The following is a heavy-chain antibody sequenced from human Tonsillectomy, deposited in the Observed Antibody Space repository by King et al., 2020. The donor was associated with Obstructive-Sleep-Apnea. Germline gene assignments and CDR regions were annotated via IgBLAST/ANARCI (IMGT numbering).Heavy chain of an antibody. V-gene: IGHV1-46*01. CDR1: GYTFTSYS. D-gene: IGHD6-6*01. J-gene: IGHJ3*02. Sequence: QLVQSGAEVRKPGASVKVSCTASGYTFTSYSMHWLRQAPGQGLEWMGIINPTSGSTSYAQNFQGRVTMTRDTATSTVYMELSSLRSEDTAVYYCARDREYSSSGAVDIWGQGTVVTVSS. CDR2: INPTSGST. CDR3: ARDREYSSSGAVDI.